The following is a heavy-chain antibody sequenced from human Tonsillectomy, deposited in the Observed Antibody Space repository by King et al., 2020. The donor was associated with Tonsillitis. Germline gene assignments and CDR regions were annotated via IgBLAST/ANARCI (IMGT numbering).Heavy chain of an antibody. V-gene: IGHV3-33*01. CDR1: GFTFSPYA. Sequence: VQLVEAGGGVVQPVRSLRLSCAAFGFTFSPYAMHWVRQAPGEGLERVALICYDGSNKYYAYSVQGRFTIYTDNSKNMLYLQRNSLRAEDTAVYYCARVSVHSARLESFDYWGQGALVTVSS. CDR3: ARVSVHSARLESFDY. D-gene: IGHD4-11*01. CDR2: ICYDGSNK. J-gene: IGHJ4*02.